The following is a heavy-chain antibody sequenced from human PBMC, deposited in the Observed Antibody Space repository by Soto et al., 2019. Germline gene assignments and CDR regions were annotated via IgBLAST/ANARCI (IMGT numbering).Heavy chain of an antibody. V-gene: IGHV4-34*01. CDR1: GGSFSGYY. J-gene: IGHJ4*02. D-gene: IGHD6-6*01. CDR3: ARVPIEIAAPPFDY. CDR2: INHSGST. Sequence: SETLSLTCAVYGGSFSGYYWSWIRQPPGKGLEWIGEINHSGSTNYNPSLKSRVTISVDTSKNQFSLKLSSVTAADTAVYYCARVPIEIAAPPFDYWGQGTLVTVSS.